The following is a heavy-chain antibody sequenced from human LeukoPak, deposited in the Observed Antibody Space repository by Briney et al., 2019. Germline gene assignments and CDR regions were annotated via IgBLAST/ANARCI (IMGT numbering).Heavy chain of an antibody. J-gene: IGHJ3*02. CDR1: GGTFSSYT. CDR3: ARSHIVVVIAIRDDAFDI. CDR2: IIPILGIA. Sequence: ASVKVSCKASGGTFSSYTISWVRQAPGQGLEWMGRIIPILGIANYAQKFQGRVTVTADKSTSTAYMELSSLRSKDTAVYYCARSHIVVVIAIRDDAFDIWGQGTMVTVSS. D-gene: IGHD2-21*01. V-gene: IGHV1-69*02.